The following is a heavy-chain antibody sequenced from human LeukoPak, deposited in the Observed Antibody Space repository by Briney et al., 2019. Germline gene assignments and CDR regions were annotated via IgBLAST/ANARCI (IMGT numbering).Heavy chain of an antibody. J-gene: IGHJ2*01. D-gene: IGHD2-21*02. V-gene: IGHV4-34*01. CDR3: GRLMVTAIAYFEL. CDR1: GGSFSGYY. CDR2: INHSGST. Sequence: PSETLTLTCAVYGGSFSGYYWSWIRQPPGKGLEWIGEINHSGSTNYHPSLKSRVTISVDTPKNRFSLKLSSVTAADTAVYYFGRLMVTAIAYFELWGRGTLVSVSS.